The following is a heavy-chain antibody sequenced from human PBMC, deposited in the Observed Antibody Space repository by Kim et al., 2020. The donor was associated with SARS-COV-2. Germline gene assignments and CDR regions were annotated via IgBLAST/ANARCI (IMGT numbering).Heavy chain of an antibody. Sequence: GGSLRLSCVASGFTFDIYSMRWVRQAPGKGLEWVSDMSAGGGNKFYADSVRGRFTISRDNSKNMLYLQMNSLRDEDTALYYCAKRVVMDEYNYLYYYAIDDWGQGATVTVSS. D-gene: IGHD1-1*01. J-gene: IGHJ6*02. CDR2: MSAGGGNK. V-gene: IGHV3-23*01. CDR1: GFTFDIYS. CDR3: AKRVVMDEYNYLYYYAIDD.